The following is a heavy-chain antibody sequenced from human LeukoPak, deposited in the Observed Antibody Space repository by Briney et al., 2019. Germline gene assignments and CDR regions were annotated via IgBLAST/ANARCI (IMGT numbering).Heavy chain of an antibody. CDR3: ARDSVTMVRGATYAFDI. CDR1: GFTVSSNY. D-gene: IGHD3-10*01. V-gene: IGHV3-53*01. J-gene: IGHJ3*02. Sequence: PGGSLRLSCAASGFTVSSNYMSWVRQAPGKGLEWVSVIYSGGSTYYADSVKGRFTISRDNSKNTLYLQMNSLRAEDTAVYYCARDSVTMVRGATYAFDIWGQGTMVTVSS. CDR2: IYSGGST.